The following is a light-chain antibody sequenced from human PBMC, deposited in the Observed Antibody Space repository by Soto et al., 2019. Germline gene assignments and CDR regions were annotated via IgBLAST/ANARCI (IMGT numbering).Light chain of an antibody. J-gene: IGKJ1*01. V-gene: IGKV3-11*01. CDR1: QSFTSTS. CDR3: QQRDIWPWT. CDR2: DAS. Sequence: EIVFTQSPGTLSLSPGERATLSCSASQSFTSTSLAWYQQKPGQAPRLLMYDASKRATGIPARFSGSGSGTDFTLTICSLEPEDFAVYYCQQRDIWPWTFGQGTKVDIK.